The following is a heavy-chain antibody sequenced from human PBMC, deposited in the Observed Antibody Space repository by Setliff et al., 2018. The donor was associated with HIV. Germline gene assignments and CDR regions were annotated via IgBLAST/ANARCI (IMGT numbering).Heavy chain of an antibody. CDR1: GFTFSNNW. J-gene: IGHJ4*01. CDR2: INADGSGT. D-gene: IGHD2-15*01. Sequence: GGSLRLSCAASGFTFSNNWMHWVRQAPGKGLVWVSRINADGSGTAYADSVKGRFTISRDNAKNTLYLQMNSLRAEDTAVYYCAKDGISGGAYPPYYFDYWGHGTLVTVSS. CDR3: AKDGISGGAYPPYYFDY. V-gene: IGHV3-74*01.